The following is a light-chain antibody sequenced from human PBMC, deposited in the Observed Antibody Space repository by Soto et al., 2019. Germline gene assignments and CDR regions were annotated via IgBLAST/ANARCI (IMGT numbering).Light chain of an antibody. Sequence: DIQMTQSPSSLSASVGDRVIITCRASQGISNYLAWYQQKPGKVPKLLIFATSTLQSGVPFRFSGSGSGTDFTLTISSLQPEDVATYYCQKYNGAPWTFGQGTKVEIK. CDR2: ATS. CDR3: QKYNGAPWT. V-gene: IGKV1-27*01. J-gene: IGKJ1*01. CDR1: QGISNY.